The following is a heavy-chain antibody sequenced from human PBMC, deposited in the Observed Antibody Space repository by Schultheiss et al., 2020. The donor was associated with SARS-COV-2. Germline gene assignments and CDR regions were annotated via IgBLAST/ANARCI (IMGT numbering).Heavy chain of an antibody. CDR2: INPNSGGT. CDR1: GYTFTGYY. D-gene: IGHD3-10*01. Sequence: ASVKVSCKASGYTFTGYYMHWVRQAPGQGLEWMGWINPNSGGTNYAQKFQGWVTMTRDTSISTAYMVLSRLRSDDTAVYYCARGSYYYYGMDVWGQGTTVTVSS. CDR3: ARGSYYYYGMDV. V-gene: IGHV1-2*04. J-gene: IGHJ6*02.